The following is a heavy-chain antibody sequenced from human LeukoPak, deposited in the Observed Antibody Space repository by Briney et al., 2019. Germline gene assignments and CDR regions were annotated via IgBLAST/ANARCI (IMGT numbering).Heavy chain of an antibody. V-gene: IGHV4-39*01. CDR1: GGSFSSTNYY. CDR3: VRQPSTFGISPGYVDF. J-gene: IGHJ4*02. CDR2: INYNGST. D-gene: IGHD3-16*01. Sequence: AETLSLTCTLSGGSFSSTNYYWGWVRQPPGKGLEWIATINYNGSTYYNPSLLRRVTISVDPSKHQFSLNLTSMTAADTSVYYCVRQPSTFGISPGYVDFWGQGILVIVSS.